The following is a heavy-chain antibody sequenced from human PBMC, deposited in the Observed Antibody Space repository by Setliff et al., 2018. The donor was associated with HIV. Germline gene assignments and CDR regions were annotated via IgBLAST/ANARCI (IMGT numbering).Heavy chain of an antibody. Sequence: CSVSGGSISSYYWNWIRQPAGKGLEWIGRIFSSGTTNYNPSLQSRITISVDTSKNQFSLKLSSVTAADTAVYYCARREYSSSSGGAAFDIWGQGTMVTVSS. J-gene: IGHJ3*02. CDR1: GGSISSYY. CDR3: ARREYSSSSGGAAFDI. V-gene: IGHV4-4*07. CDR2: IFSSGTT. D-gene: IGHD6-6*01.